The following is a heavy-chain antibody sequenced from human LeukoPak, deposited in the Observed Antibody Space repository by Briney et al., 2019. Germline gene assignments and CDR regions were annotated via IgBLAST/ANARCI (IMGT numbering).Heavy chain of an antibody. Sequence: SETLSLTCAVYGGSFSGYYWSWLRQPPGKGLEWIGEINHSGSTNYNPSLKSRVTISVDTSKNQFSLKLSSVTAADTAVYYCAREETKLRGLDYWGQGTLVTVSS. CDR1: GGSFSGYY. J-gene: IGHJ4*02. CDR3: AREETKLRGLDY. V-gene: IGHV4-34*01. D-gene: IGHD2-21*01. CDR2: INHSGST.